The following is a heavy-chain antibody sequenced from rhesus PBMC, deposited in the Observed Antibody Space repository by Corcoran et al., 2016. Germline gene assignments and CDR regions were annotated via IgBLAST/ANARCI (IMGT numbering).Heavy chain of an antibody. Sequence: QLQLQESGPGLVKPSETLSLTCAVSGGSISSNYWSWIRQPPGKGLEWIGRIRSGGSTNYNPSLKSRVTISIDTSKNQFSLKLSSVTAADTAVYYCARGLIDYWGQGVLVTVSS. CDR3: ARGLIDY. D-gene: IGHD4-11*01. CDR2: IRSGGST. CDR1: GGSISSNY. V-gene: IGHV4-160*01. J-gene: IGHJ4*01.